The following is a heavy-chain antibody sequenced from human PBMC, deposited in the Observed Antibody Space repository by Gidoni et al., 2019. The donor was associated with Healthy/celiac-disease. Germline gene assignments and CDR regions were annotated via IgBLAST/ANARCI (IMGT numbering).Heavy chain of an antibody. CDR2: IIPILGIA. CDR3: ARDLVHYYDSSDNWFDP. D-gene: IGHD3-22*01. V-gene: IGHV1-69*08. J-gene: IGHJ5*02. CDR1: GGTFSSYT. Sequence: QVQLVQSGAEVKKPGSSVKVSCKASGGTFSSYTISWVRQAPVQGLEWMGRIIPILGIANYAQKFQGRVTITADKSTGTAYMELSSLRSEDTAVYYCARDLVHYYDSSDNWFDPWGQGTLVTVSS.